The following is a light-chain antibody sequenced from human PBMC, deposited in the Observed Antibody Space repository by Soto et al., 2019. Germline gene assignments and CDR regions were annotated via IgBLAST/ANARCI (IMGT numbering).Light chain of an antibody. CDR3: QQYGNWLTWT. Sequence: EIVMTQSQVTLSVSPGESATIFCRASERISTNLAWYQQRPGQAPRLLIYSESTRATGVPARFSGSGSAPEFTLTISSLQPEDFATYYCQQYGNWLTWTFGQGTRVEIK. J-gene: IGKJ1*01. V-gene: IGKV3-15*01. CDR2: SES. CDR1: ERISTN.